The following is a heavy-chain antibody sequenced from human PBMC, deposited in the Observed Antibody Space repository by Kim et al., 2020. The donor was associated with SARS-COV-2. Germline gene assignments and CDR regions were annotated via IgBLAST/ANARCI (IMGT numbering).Heavy chain of an antibody. D-gene: IGHD6-19*01. CDR1: GYTFTSYD. CDR2: MNPNSGNT. J-gene: IGHJ6*02. V-gene: IGHV1-8*01. CDR3: ARVLSSSGWYYYYYYYGMDV. Sequence: ASVKVSCKASGYTFTSYDINWVRQATGQGLEWMGWMNPNSGNTGYAQKFQGRVTMTRNTSISTAYMELSSLRSEDTAVYYCARVLSSSGWYYYYYYYGMDVWGQGTTVTVSS.